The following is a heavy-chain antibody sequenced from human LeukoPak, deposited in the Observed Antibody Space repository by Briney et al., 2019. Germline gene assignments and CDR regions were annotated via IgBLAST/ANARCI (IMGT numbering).Heavy chain of an antibody. CDR1: GGSISSSSYY. D-gene: IGHD3-10*01. Sequence: PSETLSLTCTVSGGSISSSSYYWGWIRQPPGKGLEWIGSIYYSGSAYYNPSLKSRVTISVDTSKNQFSLKLSSVTAADTAVYYCARHGAARVITMVWVVISYWGQGTLVTVSS. V-gene: IGHV4-39*01. J-gene: IGHJ4*02. CDR2: IYYSGSA. CDR3: ARHGAARVITMVWVVISY.